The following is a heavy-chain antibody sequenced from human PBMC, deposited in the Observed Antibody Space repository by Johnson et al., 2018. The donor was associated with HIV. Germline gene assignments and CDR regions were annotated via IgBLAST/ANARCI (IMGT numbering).Heavy chain of an antibody. J-gene: IGHJ3*02. CDR1: GFTFSSYG. D-gene: IGHD5-18*01. Sequence: QVQLVESGGGVVQPGRSLRLSCAASGFTFSSYGMHWVRQAAGKGLEWVAFIRCDGSNKYYADSVKGRFTISRDNSKNTLYLQMNSLRAEDTAVYYCAKVDTAMVNAFDIWGQGTTVMVSS. CDR3: AKVDTAMVNAFDI. V-gene: IGHV3-30*02. CDR2: IRCDGSNK.